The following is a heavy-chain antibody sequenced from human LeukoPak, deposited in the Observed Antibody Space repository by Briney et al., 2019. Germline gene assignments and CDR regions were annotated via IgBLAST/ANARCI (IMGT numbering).Heavy chain of an antibody. CDR3: ARGPHTAGLVYYYYYYMDV. J-gene: IGHJ6*03. Sequence: ASVKVSCKASGYTFTSYAMNWVRQAPGQGLEWMGWINTNTGNPTYAQGFTGRFVFSLDTSVSTAYMELSSLRSGDTAVYYCARGPHTAGLVYYYYYYMDVWGKGTTVTVSS. CDR1: GYTFTSYA. V-gene: IGHV7-4-1*02. CDR2: INTNTGNP. D-gene: IGHD3/OR15-3a*01.